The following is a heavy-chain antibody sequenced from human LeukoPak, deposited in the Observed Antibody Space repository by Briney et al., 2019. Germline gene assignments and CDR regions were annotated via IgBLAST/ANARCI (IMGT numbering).Heavy chain of an antibody. D-gene: IGHD4-11*01. CDR3: ARRDYFDP. Sequence: GGSLRLSCEGSGFTFNGYAFSWVRQAPGKGLVWVSRISSDGSTTSYADSVKGRFTISRDNAKNTLYLQMNSLRAEDTAVYYCARRDYFDPWGQGTLVTVSS. V-gene: IGHV3-74*01. J-gene: IGHJ5*02. CDR1: GFTFNGYA. CDR2: ISSDGSTT.